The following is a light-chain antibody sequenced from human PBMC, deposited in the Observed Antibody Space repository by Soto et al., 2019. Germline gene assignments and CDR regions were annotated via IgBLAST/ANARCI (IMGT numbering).Light chain of an antibody. CDR1: QSVYNNY. J-gene: IGKJ4*01. CDR2: GAS. V-gene: IGKV3-20*01. CDR3: QQYNSYSS. Sequence: EIVLTQSPGTLSLSPGERATLSCRASQSVYNNYIAWYQQKPGQAPRTVIYGASSRATGVPDRFSGSGSGTEFTLTISSLQPDDFATYYCQQYNSYSSFGGGTKVDIK.